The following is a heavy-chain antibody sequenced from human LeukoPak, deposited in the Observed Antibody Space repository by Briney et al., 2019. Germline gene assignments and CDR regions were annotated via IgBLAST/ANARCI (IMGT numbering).Heavy chain of an antibody. V-gene: IGHV1-2*02. CDR1: GYTFTAYY. CDR3: ARESGSFDY. Sequence: ALVKVSCKTSGYTFTAYYLHWVRQAPGQGLEWMGWIDPNINGATYAQKFQGRVTMTRDTSISTAYMELSSLTSDDTAVYYCARESGSFDYWGQGTLVTVSS. D-gene: IGHD1-26*01. J-gene: IGHJ4*02. CDR2: IDPNINGA.